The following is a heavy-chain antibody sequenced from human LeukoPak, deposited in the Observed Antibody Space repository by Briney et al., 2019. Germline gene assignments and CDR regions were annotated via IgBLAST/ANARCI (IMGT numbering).Heavy chain of an antibody. CDR1: GFTFNTYA. J-gene: IGHJ6*03. Sequence: PGGSLRLSCAASGFTFNTYAMNWVRQAPGKGLEWVSSMTTISTLMYYAASVKGRFTVSRDNAKNSLYLQMNSLRAEDTAVYYCTRARVVTVPGTADYYFYMGVWGRGTTVTASS. CDR3: TRARVVTVPGTADYYFYMGV. D-gene: IGHD6-19*01. V-gene: IGHV3-21*01. CDR2: MTTISTLM.